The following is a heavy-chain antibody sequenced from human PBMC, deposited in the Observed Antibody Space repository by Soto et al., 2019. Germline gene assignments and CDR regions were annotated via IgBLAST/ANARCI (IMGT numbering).Heavy chain of an antibody. CDR1: GYTFTGYY. CDR3: ARGVKGGDYVPSPRLPSDY. V-gene: IGHV1-2*04. D-gene: IGHD4-17*01. Sequence: QVPLVQSGAEVKKPGASVKVSCKASGYTFTGYYMHWVRQAPGQGLEWMGWINPNSGGTNYAQKFQGWVTMTRDTSISTAYMELSRLRSDDTAVYYCARGVKGGDYVPSPRLPSDYWGQGTLVTVSS. J-gene: IGHJ4*02. CDR2: INPNSGGT.